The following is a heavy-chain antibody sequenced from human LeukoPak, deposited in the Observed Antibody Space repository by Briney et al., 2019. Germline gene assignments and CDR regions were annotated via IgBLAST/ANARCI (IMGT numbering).Heavy chain of an antibody. D-gene: IGHD1-26*01. CDR1: GFTFSDFA. J-gene: IGHJ4*02. Sequence: PGGSLRLSCGASGFTFSDFAKSWVRLAPGKGLEWVSSIEKDASRAYYADSVRCRFTVSRDNSKNTLYLQMSSLRVEDTALYYCAKQEGALIQNWCFDHWGLGTLVTVSS. CDR3: AKQEGALIQNWCFDH. V-gene: IGHV3-23*03. CDR2: IEKDASRA.